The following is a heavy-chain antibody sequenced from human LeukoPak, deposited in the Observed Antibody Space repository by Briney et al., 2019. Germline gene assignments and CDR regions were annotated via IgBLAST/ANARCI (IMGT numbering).Heavy chain of an antibody. CDR3: ARGDALWLPSSVDH. J-gene: IGHJ4*02. Sequence: PSETLSLTCAVYGGSFSGYYWSWIRQPPGKGLEWIGEINHSGSTNYNPSLKSRVTISVDTSKNQFSLKLSSVTAADTAVYYCARGDALWLPSSVDHWGQGTLVTVSS. CDR1: GGSFSGYY. D-gene: IGHD5-18*01. CDR2: INHSGST. V-gene: IGHV4-34*01.